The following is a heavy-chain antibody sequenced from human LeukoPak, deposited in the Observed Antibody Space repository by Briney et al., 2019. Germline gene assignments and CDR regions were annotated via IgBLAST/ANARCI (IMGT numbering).Heavy chain of an antibody. D-gene: IGHD6-19*01. CDR2: IDWDDDK. Sequence: SGPALVKPTQTLTLTCTFSGFSLSTSGMCVSWIRQPPGKSLEWLALIDWDDDKYYSTSLKTRLTISKDTSKNQVVLTMTNMDPVATATYYCARILWVVGKGDIFDYWGQGTLVTVSS. J-gene: IGHJ4*02. V-gene: IGHV2-70*01. CDR1: GFSLSTSGMC. CDR3: ARILWVVGKGDIFDY.